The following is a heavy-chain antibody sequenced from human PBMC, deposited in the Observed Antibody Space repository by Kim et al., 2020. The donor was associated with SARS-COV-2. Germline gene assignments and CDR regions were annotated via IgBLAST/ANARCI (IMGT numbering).Heavy chain of an antibody. D-gene: IGHD3-16*02. J-gene: IGHJ4*02. V-gene: IGHV7-4-1*02. CDR3: ARVIWGSYRYTDS. CDR2: INTDTGNP. CDR1: GYTFTNYA. Sequence: ASVKVSCKASGYTFTNYAISWVRQAPGQRLEWMGCINTDTGNPTYSQTFNGRFVFSVDTSVSTTYLQISSLKAEDTALYYCARVIWGSYRYTDSWGQGTLVTVSS.